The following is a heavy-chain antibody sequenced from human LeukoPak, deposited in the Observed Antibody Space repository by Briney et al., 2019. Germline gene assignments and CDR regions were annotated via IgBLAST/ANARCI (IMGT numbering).Heavy chain of an antibody. V-gene: IGHV3-7*01. CDR1: GFTFSNYW. J-gene: IGHJ4*02. CDR2: IKQDGSEK. CDR3: ARISSSWYPIRGSFDY. Sequence: PGGSLRLSCAASGFTFSNYWMSWVRQAPGKGLEWVANIKQDGSEKYYVDSVKGRFTISRDNAKNSLYLQMNSLRAEDTAVYYCARISSSWYPIRGSFDYWGQGTLVTVSS. D-gene: IGHD6-13*01.